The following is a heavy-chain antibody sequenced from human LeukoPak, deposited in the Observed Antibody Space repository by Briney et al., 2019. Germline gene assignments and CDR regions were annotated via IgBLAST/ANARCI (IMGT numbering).Heavy chain of an antibody. V-gene: IGHV3-30-3*01. CDR3: ARIRVDAFDI. J-gene: IGHJ3*02. Sequence: PGRSLRLSCAASGFTFSSYAMHWVRQAPGKGLEWVAVISYDGSNKYYADSVKGRFTISRDNAKNSLYLQMNSLRAEDTAVYYCARIRVDAFDIWGQGTMVTVSS. CDR2: ISYDGSNK. CDR1: GFTFSSYA. D-gene: IGHD6-13*01.